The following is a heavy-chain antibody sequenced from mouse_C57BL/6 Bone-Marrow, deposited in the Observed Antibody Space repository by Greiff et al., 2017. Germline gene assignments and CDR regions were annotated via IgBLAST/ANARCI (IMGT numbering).Heavy chain of an antibody. CDR3: ARHIVTSRFAY. V-gene: IGHV1-63*01. J-gene: IGHJ3*01. CDR1: GYTFTNYW. D-gene: IGHD2-5*01. CDR2: IYPGGGYT. Sequence: VKLQESGAELVRPGTSVKMSCKASGYTFTNYWIGWAKQRPGHGLEWIGDIYPGGGYTNYNEKFKGKATLTADKSSSTAYMQFSSLTSEDSAIYYCARHIVTSRFAYWGQGTLVTVSA.